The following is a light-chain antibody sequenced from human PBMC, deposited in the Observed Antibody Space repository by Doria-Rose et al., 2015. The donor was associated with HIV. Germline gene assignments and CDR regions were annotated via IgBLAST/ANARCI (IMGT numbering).Light chain of an antibody. CDR2: WAS. CDR1: QSLLYTSKNY. V-gene: IGKV4-1*01. Sequence: VLTQPPESLGMSLGERATLNCKSNQSLLYTSKNYLAWYQQKPGQPPELLIYWASTWQSGVPARFSGSGSGTDFTLTISSLEAEDVAVYYCQQYYDTPSFGPGTTVDIK. J-gene: IGKJ3*01. CDR3: QQYYDTPS.